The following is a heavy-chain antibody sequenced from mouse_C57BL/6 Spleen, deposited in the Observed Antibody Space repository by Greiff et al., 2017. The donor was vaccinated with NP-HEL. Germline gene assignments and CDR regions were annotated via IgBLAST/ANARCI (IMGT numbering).Heavy chain of an antibody. D-gene: IGHD1-1*01. J-gene: IGHJ4*01. CDR2: INPNNGGT. V-gene: IGHV1-22*01. Sequence: VQLQQSGPELVKPGASVKMSCKASGYTFTDYNMHWVKQSHGKRLEWIGYINPNNGGTNYNQKFKGKATLTVNKSSSTAYMELRSLTSEATAVYYCERARYGSSNGYAMDYWGQGTSVTVSS. CDR3: ERARYGSSNGYAMDY. CDR1: GYTFTDYN.